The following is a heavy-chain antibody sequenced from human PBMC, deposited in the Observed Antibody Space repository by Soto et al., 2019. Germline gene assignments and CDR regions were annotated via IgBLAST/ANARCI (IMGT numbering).Heavy chain of an antibody. J-gene: IGHJ6*02. V-gene: IGHV3-33*06. CDR2: IWYDGSNK. Sequence: GGSLRLSCAASGFTFSSYGMHWVRQAPGKGLEWVAVIWYDGSNKYYADSVKGRFTISRDNSKNTLYLQMNSLRAGDTALYYCAKGRSYYYYYGVDVWGQGTTVTVSS. CDR3: AKGRSYYYYYGVDV. CDR1: GFTFSSYG.